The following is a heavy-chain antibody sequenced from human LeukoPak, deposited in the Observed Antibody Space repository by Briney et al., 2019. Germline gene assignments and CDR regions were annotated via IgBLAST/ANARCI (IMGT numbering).Heavy chain of an antibody. CDR1: GFTFSSYS. V-gene: IGHV3-21*01. Sequence: PGGSLRLSCAASGFTFSSYSMNWVRQAPGKGLEWVSSISSSSSYIYYADSVKGRFTISRDNAKNSLYLQMNSLRAEDTAVYYCARVLRSATGEYHYYGMDVWGQGTTVTVSS. D-gene: IGHD4-17*01. J-gene: IGHJ6*02. CDR3: ARVLRSATGEYHYYGMDV. CDR2: ISSSSSYI.